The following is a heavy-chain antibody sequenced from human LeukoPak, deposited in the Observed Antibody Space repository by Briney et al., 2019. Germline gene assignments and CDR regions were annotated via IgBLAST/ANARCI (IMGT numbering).Heavy chain of an antibody. CDR1: GGTFSSYT. D-gene: IGHD1-26*01. CDR2: IIPILGIA. J-gene: IGHJ4*02. V-gene: IGHV1-69*04. Sequence: ASVKVSCKASGGTFSSYTISWVRQAPGQGLEWMGRIIPILGIANYAQKFRGRVTITADKSTSTAYMELSSLRSEDTAVYYCAREGPLVGATYYFDYWGQGTLVTVSS. CDR3: AREGPLVGATYYFDY.